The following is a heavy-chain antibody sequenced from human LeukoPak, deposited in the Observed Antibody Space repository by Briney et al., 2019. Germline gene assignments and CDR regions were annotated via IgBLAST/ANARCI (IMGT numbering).Heavy chain of an antibody. J-gene: IGHJ6*03. V-gene: IGHV4-34*01. D-gene: IGHD3-22*01. Sequence: SETLSLTYAVYGGSFSGYYWSWIRQPPGKGLEWIGEINHSGSTNYNPSLKSRVTISVDTSKNQFSLKLSSVTAADTAVYYCARARYYYDSSGYYYYYYYMDVWGKGTTVTVSS. CDR1: GGSFSGYY. CDR3: ARARYYYDSSGYYYYYYYMDV. CDR2: INHSGST.